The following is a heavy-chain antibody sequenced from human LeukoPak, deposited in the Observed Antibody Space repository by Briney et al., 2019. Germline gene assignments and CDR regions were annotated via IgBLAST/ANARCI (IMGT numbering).Heavy chain of an antibody. CDR3: ARDYYGSGSYVGGIWYFQH. J-gene: IGHJ1*01. CDR2: ISSSGSTI. V-gene: IGHV3-11*01. D-gene: IGHD3-10*01. Sequence: GGSLRLSCAASGFTFSDYYMSWIRQAPGKGLEWVSYISSSGSTIYYADSVKGRFTISRDNAKNSLYLQMNSLRAEDPAVYYCARDYYGSGSYVGGIWYFQHWGQGTLVTVSS. CDR1: GFTFSDYY.